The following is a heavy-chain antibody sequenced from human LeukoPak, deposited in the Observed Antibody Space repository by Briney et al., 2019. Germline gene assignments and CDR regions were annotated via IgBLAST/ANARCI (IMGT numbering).Heavy chain of an antibody. V-gene: IGHV3-23*01. D-gene: IGHD4-17*01. CDR1: GFTFSIYA. CDR2: ISGSGGST. J-gene: IGHJ5*02. Sequence: QPGGSLRLSCAASGFTFSIYAMSWVRQAPGEGLGWVSTISGSGGSTHYADSVKGRFTISRDNTKNTLYLQMNSLRAEDTAVYYCARGSWRFDNGDSGFDPWGQGTLVTVSS. CDR3: ARGSWRFDNGDSGFDP.